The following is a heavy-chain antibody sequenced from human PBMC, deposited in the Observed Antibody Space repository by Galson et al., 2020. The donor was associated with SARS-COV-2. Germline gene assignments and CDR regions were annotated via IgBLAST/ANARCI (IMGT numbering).Heavy chain of an antibody. Sequence: GGSLRLSCAASGFTFSSYDMHWVRQATGKGLEWVSAIGTAGDTYYPGSVKGRFTISRENAKNSLYLQMNSLRAGDTAVYYCARGTVTPAFYYYYYYMDVWGKGTTVTVSS. J-gene: IGHJ6*03. CDR2: IGTAGDT. V-gene: IGHV3-13*01. CDR3: ARGTVTPAFYYYYYYMDV. D-gene: IGHD4-17*01. CDR1: GFTFSSYD.